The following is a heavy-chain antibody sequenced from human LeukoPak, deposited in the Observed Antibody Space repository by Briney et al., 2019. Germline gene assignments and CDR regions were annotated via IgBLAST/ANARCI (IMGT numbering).Heavy chain of an antibody. J-gene: IGHJ4*02. CDR1: GFTFSSYA. V-gene: IGHV3-23*01. D-gene: IGHD6-19*01. CDR3: AKGVAVASPYYFNY. CDR2: ISGSGSST. Sequence: GGSLRLSCAASGFTFSSYAMSWVRQAPGKGLEWVSPISGSGSSTYYADSVKGRFTISRDNSKNTLYLQMNSLRAEDTAVYYCAKGVAVASPYYFNYWGQGTLVTVSS.